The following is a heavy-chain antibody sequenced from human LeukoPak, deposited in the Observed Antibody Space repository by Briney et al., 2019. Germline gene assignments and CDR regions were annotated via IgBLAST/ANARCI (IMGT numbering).Heavy chain of an antibody. CDR2: IYYSGST. Sequence: SETLSLTCTVSGGSISSYYWSWIRQPPGKGLEWIGYIYYSGSTNYNPSLKSRVTISVDTSKNQFSLKLSSVTAAGTAVYYCAGVLRYFDWLTFDYWGQGTLVTVSS. CDR3: AGVLRYFDWLTFDY. V-gene: IGHV4-59*08. J-gene: IGHJ4*02. D-gene: IGHD3-9*01. CDR1: GGSISSYY.